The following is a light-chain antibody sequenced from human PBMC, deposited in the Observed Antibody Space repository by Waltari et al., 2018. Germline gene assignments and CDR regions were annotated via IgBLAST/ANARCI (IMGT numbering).Light chain of an antibody. V-gene: IGKV1-39*01. J-gene: IGKJ3*01. CDR1: QAINTY. CDR2: AAS. CDR3: QQSYFTPRGN. Sequence: DIRMTQSPSSLSASVGDRVPITRRASQAINTYLNWYQQQPGKAPKLLIYAASRLHRGVPSRFSGSGSGTDFTLIISRLQPEDFATYYCQQSYFTPRGNFGPGTRVDL.